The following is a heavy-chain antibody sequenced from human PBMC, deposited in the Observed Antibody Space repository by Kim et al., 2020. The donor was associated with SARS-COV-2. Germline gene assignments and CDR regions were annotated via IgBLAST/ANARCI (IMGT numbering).Heavy chain of an antibody. D-gene: IGHD2-21*02. CDR1: GFTFSRSE. V-gene: IGHV3-48*03. J-gene: IGHJ5*02. CDR3: ARDTVKIPGDPALDR. CDR2: IDTTGSTK. Sequence: GGSLRLSCGASGFTFSRSEMSWVRQAPGKGLEWVAYIDTTGSTKHYSESASGRFIISRDNAKNLLYLQMNSLRVEDTAFYYCARDTVKIPGDPALDRWG.